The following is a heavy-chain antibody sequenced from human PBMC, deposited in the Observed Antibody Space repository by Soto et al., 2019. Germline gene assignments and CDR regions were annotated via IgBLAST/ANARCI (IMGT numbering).Heavy chain of an antibody. V-gene: IGHV3-30*18. Sequence: QVQLVESGGGVVQPGRSLRLSCAASGFTFSSYGMHWVRQAPGKGLEWVAVISYDGSNKYYADSVKGRFTISRDNSKNTVYLQMNSLRAEDTAVYYCAKDSGYCSGGSCYFGPYDYWGQGTLVTVSS. J-gene: IGHJ4*02. CDR2: ISYDGSNK. D-gene: IGHD2-15*01. CDR3: AKDSGYCSGGSCYFGPYDY. CDR1: GFTFSSYG.